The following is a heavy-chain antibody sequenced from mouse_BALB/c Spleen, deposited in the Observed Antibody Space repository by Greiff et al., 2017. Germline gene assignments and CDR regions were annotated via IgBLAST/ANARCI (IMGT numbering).Heavy chain of an antibody. V-gene: IGHV1-80*01. D-gene: IGHD2-4*01. CDR3: APMSTTPY. CDR2: IYPGDGDT. J-gene: IGHJ3*01. CDR1: GYAFSSYW. Sequence: VQLQQSGAELVRPGSSVKISCKASGYAFSSYWMNWVKQRPGQGLEWIGQIYPGDGDTNYNGKFKGKATLTADKSSSTAYMQLSSLTSEDSAVYFCAPMSTTPYWGQGTLVTVSA.